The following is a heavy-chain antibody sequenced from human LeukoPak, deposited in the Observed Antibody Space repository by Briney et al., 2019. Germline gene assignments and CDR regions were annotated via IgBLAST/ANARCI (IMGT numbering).Heavy chain of an antibody. Sequence: SVKVSCKASGGTFSSYAISWVRQAPGQGLEWMGRIIPIFGIANYAQKFQGRVTITADKSTSTAYMELSSLRSEDTAVYYCARGSYGDYYSVYFDYWGREPWSPSPQ. CDR1: GGTFSSYA. CDR2: IIPIFGIA. J-gene: IGHJ4*02. V-gene: IGHV1-69*04. CDR3: ARGSYGDYYSVYFDY. D-gene: IGHD4-17*01.